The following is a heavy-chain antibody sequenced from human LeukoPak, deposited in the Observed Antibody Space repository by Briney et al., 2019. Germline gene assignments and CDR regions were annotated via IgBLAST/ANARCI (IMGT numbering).Heavy chain of an antibody. V-gene: IGHV3-7*04. CDR1: GFTFSNYW. CDR2: IKQDGSER. CDR3: ARGITMAN. Sequence: PGGSLRLSCAASGFTFSNYWMTWVRQAPGKGLEWVANIKQDGSERDYVDSVKGRFTISRDDAKNSLYLQMNSLRAEDTAVYYCARGITMANWGRGTLVTVSS. J-gene: IGHJ4*02. D-gene: IGHD3-10*01.